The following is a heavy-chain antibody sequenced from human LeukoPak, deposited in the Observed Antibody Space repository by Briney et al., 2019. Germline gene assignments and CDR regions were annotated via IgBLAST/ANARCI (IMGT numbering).Heavy chain of an antibody. V-gene: IGHV3-23*01. D-gene: IGHD2-2*01. J-gene: IGHJ4*02. CDR2: ISGSGGST. CDR3: AKVRKDIVVVPAAIDY. CDR1: GFTFSSYA. Sequence: GGSLRLSCAASGFTFSSYAMSWVRQAPGKGLEWVSAISGSGGSTYYADSVKGQFTISRDNSKNTLYLQMNSLRAEDTAVYYCAKVRKDIVVVPAAIDYWGQGTLVTVSS.